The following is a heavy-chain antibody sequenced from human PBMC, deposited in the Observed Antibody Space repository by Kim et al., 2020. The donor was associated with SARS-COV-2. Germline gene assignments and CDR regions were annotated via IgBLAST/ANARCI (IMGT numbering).Heavy chain of an antibody. Sequence: SETLSLTCAVYGGSFSGYYWSWIRQPPGKGLEWIGEINHSGSTNYNPSLKSRVTISVDTSKNQFSLKLSSVTAADTAVDYCGRVLIDFWGGYYPDYWGQG. D-gene: IGHD3-3*01. V-gene: IGHV4-34*01. CDR3: GRVLIDFWGGYYPDY. CDR2: INHSGST. CDR1: GGSFSGYY. J-gene: IGHJ4*02.